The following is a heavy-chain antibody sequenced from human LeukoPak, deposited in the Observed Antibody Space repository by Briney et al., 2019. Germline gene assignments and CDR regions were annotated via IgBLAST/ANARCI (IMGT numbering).Heavy chain of an antibody. D-gene: IGHD6-13*01. CDR2: ISSSGSTI. V-gene: IGHV3-48*03. CDR1: GFTFSSYK. CDR3: ARDGVYRGFDY. Sequence: GGSLRLSCAASGFTFSSYKMNWVRQAPGKGLEWVSYISSSGSTIYYADSVKGRFTISRDNAKNSLYLQMNSLRAEDTAVYYCARDGVYRGFDYWGQGTLVTVSS. J-gene: IGHJ4*02.